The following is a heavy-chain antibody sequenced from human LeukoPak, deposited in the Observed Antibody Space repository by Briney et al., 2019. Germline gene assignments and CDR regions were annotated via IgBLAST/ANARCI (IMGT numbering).Heavy chain of an antibody. CDR2: INHSGST. CDR1: GGSISSSSYY. J-gene: IGHJ4*02. Sequence: PSETLSLTCTVSGGSISSSSYYWGWTRQSPGKGLEWIGEINHSGSTNYNPSLKSRVTISVDTSKNQFSLKMSSVTAADTAVYYCARHVSGWYVLTIPYFDYWGQGTLVTVSS. CDR3: ARHVSGWYVLTIPYFDY. V-gene: IGHV4-39*01. D-gene: IGHD6-19*01.